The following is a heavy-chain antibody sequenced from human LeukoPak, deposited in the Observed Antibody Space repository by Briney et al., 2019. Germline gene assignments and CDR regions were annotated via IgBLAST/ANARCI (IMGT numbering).Heavy chain of an antibody. D-gene: IGHD1-14*01. J-gene: IGHJ4*02. CDR2: VSNSGDST. CDR1: GFTFNTYA. Sequence: GGSLRLSCAASGFTFNTYAMSWVRQAPGEGLQWVSGVSNSGDSTYYLDSVKGRFTISRDNSKNTLHLQMSSLRAEDTALYYCVKDRCDRATCPEVWGQGTLVTVSS. CDR3: VKDRCDRATCPEV. V-gene: IGHV3-23*01.